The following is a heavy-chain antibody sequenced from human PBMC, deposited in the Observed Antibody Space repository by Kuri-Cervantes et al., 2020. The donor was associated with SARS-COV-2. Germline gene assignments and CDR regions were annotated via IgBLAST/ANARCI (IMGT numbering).Heavy chain of an antibody. CDR3: GRVSWLQMWHRYSDS. D-gene: IGHD5-24*01. Sequence: SETLSLTCAVSGYSISSGYYWGWIRQPPGKGLEWIGSIYHSGSTYYSPSLKSRVAISVDRPKNEFSLRLTSATAADTAVYYCGRVSWLQMWHRYSDSWGQGTLVTVSS. CDR2: IYHSGST. J-gene: IGHJ4*02. V-gene: IGHV4-38-2*01. CDR1: GYSISSGYY.